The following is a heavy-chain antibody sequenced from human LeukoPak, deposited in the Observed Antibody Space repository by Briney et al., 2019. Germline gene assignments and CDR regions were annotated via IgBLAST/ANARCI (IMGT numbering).Heavy chain of an antibody. CDR1: GYTFTCYY. Sequence: ASVKVSCKASGYTFTCYYMHWVRQAPGQGLEWMGWINPNSGGTNYAQKFQGRVTMTRDTSISTAYMELSRLRSDDTAVYYCAREGDVDTAMVTNYYFDYWGQGTLVTVSS. CDR3: AREGDVDTAMVTNYYFDY. CDR2: INPNSGGT. J-gene: IGHJ4*02. D-gene: IGHD5-18*01. V-gene: IGHV1-2*02.